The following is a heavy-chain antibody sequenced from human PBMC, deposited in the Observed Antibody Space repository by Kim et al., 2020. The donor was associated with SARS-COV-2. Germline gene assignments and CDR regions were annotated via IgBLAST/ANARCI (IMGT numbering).Heavy chain of an antibody. CDR3: ARSGSPGIVGATSRPQDWFDP. D-gene: IGHD1-26*01. V-gene: IGHV4-31*03. Sequence: SETLSLTCTVSGGTISSGGYYWSWIRQHPGKGLEWIGYIYYSGSTYYNPSLKSRVTISVDTSKNQFSLKLSFVTAADTAVYYCARSGSPGIVGATSRPQDWFDPWGQGTLVTVSS. CDR2: IYYSGST. J-gene: IGHJ5*02. CDR1: GGTISSGGYY.